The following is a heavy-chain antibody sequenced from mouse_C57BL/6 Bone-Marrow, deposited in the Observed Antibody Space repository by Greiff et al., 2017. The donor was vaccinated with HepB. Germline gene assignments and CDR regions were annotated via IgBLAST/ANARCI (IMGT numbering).Heavy chain of an antibody. CDR3: ARGSYRGYYAMDY. J-gene: IGHJ4*01. CDR2: ISNGGGST. Sequence: EVMLVESGGGLVQPGGSLKLSCAASGFTFSDYYMYWVRQTPEKRLEWVAYISNGGGSTYYPDTVKGRFTISRDNAKNTLYLQMRRLKSEDTAMYYCARGSYRGYYAMDYWVQGTSVTVSS. D-gene: IGHD2-12*01. V-gene: IGHV5-12*01. CDR1: GFTFSDYY.